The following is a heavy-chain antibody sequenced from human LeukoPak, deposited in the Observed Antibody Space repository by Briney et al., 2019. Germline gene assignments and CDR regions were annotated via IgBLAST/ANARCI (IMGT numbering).Heavy chain of an antibody. D-gene: IGHD3-10*01. V-gene: IGHV4-30-4*01. CDR2: VNYSGST. J-gene: IGHJ5*02. CDR1: GCSISSDSYQ. Sequence: SETLSRTCTVSGCSISSDSYQWSWIRQPPGKGLEWIGYVNYSGSTYYNPSLKSRVTISVDTSKNHFSLKLRSVTAADTAVYYCARYGSGSTWFDPWGQGTLVTVSS. CDR3: ARYGSGSTWFDP.